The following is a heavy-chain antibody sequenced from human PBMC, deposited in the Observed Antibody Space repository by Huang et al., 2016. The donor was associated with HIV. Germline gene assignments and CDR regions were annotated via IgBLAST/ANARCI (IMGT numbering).Heavy chain of an antibody. V-gene: IGHV1-69*13. D-gene: IGHD3-16*01. CDR2: IIPRFGTR. CDR1: GGSFNNFG. J-gene: IGHJ3*01. CDR3: AKRGGAWGSPYAFDL. Sequence: QVQLVQSGAEVRKPGSSVKVSCRASGGSFNNFGINWVRQAPGPGLEWRGGIIPRFGTRNDAQRFQGRVTITADETTGVVYMELSSLRSDDTAVYFCAKRGGAWGSPYAFDLWGPGTMVTVSS.